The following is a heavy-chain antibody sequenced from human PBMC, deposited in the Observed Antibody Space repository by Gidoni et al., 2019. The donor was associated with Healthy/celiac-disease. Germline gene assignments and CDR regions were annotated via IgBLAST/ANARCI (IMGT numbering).Heavy chain of an antibody. CDR3: ARGSGIAARFNWFDP. D-gene: IGHD6-6*01. Sequence: QVQLQQWGAGLLKPSETLSLTCAVYGGSFSGYYWSWIRQPPGMGLEWMGEINHSGSTNYNPSLKRRVTISVDTSKNQFSLKLSSVTAADTAVYYCARGSGIAARFNWFDPWGQGTLVTVSS. V-gene: IGHV4-34*01. J-gene: IGHJ5*02. CDR2: INHSGST. CDR1: GGSFSGYY.